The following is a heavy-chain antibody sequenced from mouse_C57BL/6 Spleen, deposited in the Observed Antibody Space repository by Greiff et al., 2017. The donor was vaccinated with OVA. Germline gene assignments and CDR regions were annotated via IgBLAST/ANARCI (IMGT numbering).Heavy chain of an antibody. V-gene: IGHV1-61*01. D-gene: IGHD2-1*01. Sequence: QVQLQQPGAELVRPGSSVKLSCKASGYTFTSYWMDWVKQRPGQGLEWIGNIYPSDSETHYNQKFKDKATLTVDKSSTTAYMQLSSLTSEDSAVYDCAKKGTVGKIWYFDDWGKGTTVTVSS. CDR1: GYTFTSYW. CDR3: AKKGTVGKIWYFDD. CDR2: IYPSDSET. J-gene: IGHJ1*03.